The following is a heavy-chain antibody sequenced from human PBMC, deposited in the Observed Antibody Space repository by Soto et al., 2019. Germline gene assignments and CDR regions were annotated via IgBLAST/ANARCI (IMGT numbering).Heavy chain of an antibody. CDR1: GFTFSSYW. CDR3: ARGEEMAGQYYYYYYGMDV. Sequence: GGSLRLSCAASGFTFSSYWMSWVRQAPGKGLEWVANIKQDGSEKYYVDSVKGRFTISRDNAKNSLYLQMNSLRAEDTAVYYCARGEEMAGQYYYYYYGMDVWGQGTTVTVSS. D-gene: IGHD6-19*01. J-gene: IGHJ6*02. V-gene: IGHV3-7*03. CDR2: IKQDGSEK.